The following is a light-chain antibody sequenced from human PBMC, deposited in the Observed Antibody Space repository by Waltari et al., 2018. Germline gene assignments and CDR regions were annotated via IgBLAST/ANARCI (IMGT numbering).Light chain of an antibody. V-gene: IGLV2-14*01. CDR3: SSYTSSSTYV. Sequence: QSSLPHPASVSGSHGPSITIPSTAPSSHVRGSTHVSWYQQHPGKAPKLMIYDVSKRPSGVSNRFSGSKSGNTASLTISGLQAEDEADYYCSSYTSSSTYVFGTGTKVTVL. J-gene: IGLJ1*01. CDR2: DVS. CDR1: SSHVRGSTH.